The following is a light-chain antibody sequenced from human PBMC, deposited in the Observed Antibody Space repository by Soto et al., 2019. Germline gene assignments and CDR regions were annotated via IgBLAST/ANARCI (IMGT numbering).Light chain of an antibody. CDR2: GAS. Sequence: EIVITQSPATLSVSPGGRATLSCRASQSICDPLAWYQQKPGQAPRPLIHGASTRETGIPARFSGSGSGTEFTLTISSLQSEDFAVYYCQQYNNLTLTFGQGTKVDIK. CDR3: QQYNNLTLT. V-gene: IGKV3-15*01. CDR1: QSICDP. J-gene: IGKJ1*01.